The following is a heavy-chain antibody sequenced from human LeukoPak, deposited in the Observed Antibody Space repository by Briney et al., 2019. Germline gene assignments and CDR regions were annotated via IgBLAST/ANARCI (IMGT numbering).Heavy chain of an antibody. CDR3: ARIHSHAYSSY. Sequence: SETLSLTCTVSGYSISSGYYWGWIRQPPGKGLEWIGSLYHSGSTYYGPSLSSRVTMSVDTSKNHFSLKLTSVTAADTAMYHCARIHSHAYSSYWGQGTLVTVSS. CDR2: LYHSGST. V-gene: IGHV4-38-2*02. D-gene: IGHD3-16*01. J-gene: IGHJ4*02. CDR1: GYSISSGYY.